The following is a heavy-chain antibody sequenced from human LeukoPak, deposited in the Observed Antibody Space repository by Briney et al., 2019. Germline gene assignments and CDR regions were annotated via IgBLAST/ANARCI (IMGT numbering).Heavy chain of an antibody. D-gene: IGHD3-3*01. Sequence: GGSLRLSCAASGFTFSSYAMHWVRQAPGKGLEWVAVISYDGSNKYYADSVKGRFTISRDNSKSTLYLQMNSLRAEDTAVYYCARDREPYDFWSGNSHAFDIWGQGTMVTVSS. CDR3: ARDREPYDFWSGNSHAFDI. V-gene: IGHV3-30-3*01. CDR2: ISYDGSNK. CDR1: GFTFSSYA. J-gene: IGHJ3*02.